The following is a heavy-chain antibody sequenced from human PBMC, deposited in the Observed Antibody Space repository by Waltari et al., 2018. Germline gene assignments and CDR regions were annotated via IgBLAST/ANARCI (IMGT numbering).Heavy chain of an antibody. V-gene: IGHV1-69*11. Sequence: QVQLVQSGAEVKKPGSSVKVSCKASGGTFSSYAISWVRQATGQARERMGRIIPMVGTANYARKFQGRVTITADESTSTAYMELSSLRSEDTAVYYCASDDYGGNSGYWGQGTLVTVSS. CDR2: IIPMVGTA. CDR1: GGTFSSYA. J-gene: IGHJ4*02. CDR3: ASDDYGGNSGY. D-gene: IGHD4-17*01.